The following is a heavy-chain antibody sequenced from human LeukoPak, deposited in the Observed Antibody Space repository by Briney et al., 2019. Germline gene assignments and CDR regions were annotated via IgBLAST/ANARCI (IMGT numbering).Heavy chain of an antibody. CDR2: FDPEDGET. CDR1: GYTLTELS. Sequence: GASVKVSCKVSGYTLTELSMHWVRQAPGKGLEWMGGFDPEDGETIYAQKFQGRVTMTEDTSTDTAYMELSSLRSDDTAVYYCARQRGSGYLSSFYFDYWGQGTLVTVSS. D-gene: IGHD3-22*01. J-gene: IGHJ4*02. CDR3: ARQRGSGYLSSFYFDY. V-gene: IGHV1-24*01.